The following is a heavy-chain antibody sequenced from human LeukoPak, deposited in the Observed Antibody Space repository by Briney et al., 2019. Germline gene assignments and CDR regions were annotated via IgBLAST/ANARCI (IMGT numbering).Heavy chain of an antibody. J-gene: IGHJ4*02. CDR2: IYHSGGT. V-gene: IGHV4-59*08. CDR3: ARRTAVAPAYHFGY. CDR1: GGSISGYY. D-gene: IGHD5-18*01. Sequence: SETLSLTCTVSGGSISGYYWTWIRQPPGKGLEWIGYIYHSGGTNYNPSLKSRVTISLDTSKNQFSLKLTSVTAADTAVYYRARRTAVAPAYHFGYWGQGILVTVSS.